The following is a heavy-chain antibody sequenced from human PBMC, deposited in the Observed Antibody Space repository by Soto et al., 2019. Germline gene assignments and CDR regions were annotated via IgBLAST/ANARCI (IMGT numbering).Heavy chain of an antibody. D-gene: IGHD3-3*01. CDR2: IVPMSPMP. Sequence: QVQLVQSGAEVKKPGSSVNVACKASGDTFNRYTISWERQAPGQGIEWMGRIVPMSPMPIYAQKFRCRVTFTADKATTSVYMELSSLTSDDTAVYDCARGKSGNSNWDASWGQGPLVSVSS. V-gene: IGHV1-69*02. J-gene: IGHJ4*02. CDR1: GDTFNRYT. CDR3: ARGKSGNSNWDAS.